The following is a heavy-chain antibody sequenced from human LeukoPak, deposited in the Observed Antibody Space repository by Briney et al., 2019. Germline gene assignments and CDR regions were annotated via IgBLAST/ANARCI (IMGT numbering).Heavy chain of an antibody. CDR1: GFTFSNAW. D-gene: IGHD1-26*01. V-gene: IGHV3-15*01. J-gene: IGHJ5*02. Sequence: GGSLRLSCAASGFTFSNAWMSWVRQAPGKGLEWVGRIKSKTDGGTTDYAAPVKGRFTISRDDSKNTLYLQMNSLRAEDTAVYYCAGDPGPETDPWGQGTLVTVSS. CDR3: AGDPGPETDP. CDR2: IKSKTDGGTT.